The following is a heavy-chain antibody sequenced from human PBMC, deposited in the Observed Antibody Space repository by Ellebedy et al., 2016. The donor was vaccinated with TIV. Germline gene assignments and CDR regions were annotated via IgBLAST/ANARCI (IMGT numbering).Heavy chain of an antibody. CDR3: ARDGNYGYDAFDY. J-gene: IGHJ4*02. CDR2: ISSSSSYI. D-gene: IGHD5-18*01. V-gene: IGHV3-21*01. Sequence: GESLKISCAASGFTFSSYSMNWVRQAPGKGLEWVSSISSSSSYIYYADSVKGRFTICRDNAKNALYLQMNSLRAEDTAVYYCARDGNYGYDAFDYWGQGTLVTVSS. CDR1: GFTFSSYS.